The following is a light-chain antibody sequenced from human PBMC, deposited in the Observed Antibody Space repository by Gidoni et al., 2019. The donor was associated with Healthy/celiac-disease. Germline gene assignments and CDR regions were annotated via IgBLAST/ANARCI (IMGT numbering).Light chain of an antibody. CDR3: QQYNSYPT. CDR1: PIISSW. Sequence: DIQMPQSPSTLSASGGDRVTITCRASPIISSWLAWYQQKPGNAPKLLISKSSSLESGVPSRFSGSGSGTEFTLTISSVQPDDFATYYCQQYNSYPTFGGGTKVEIK. J-gene: IGKJ4*01. CDR2: KSS. V-gene: IGKV1-5*03.